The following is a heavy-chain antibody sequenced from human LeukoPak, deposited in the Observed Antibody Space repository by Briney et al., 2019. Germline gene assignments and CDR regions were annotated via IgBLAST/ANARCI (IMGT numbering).Heavy chain of an antibody. Sequence: GGSLRLSCAASGFTFSSYGMHWVRQAPGKGLEWVAFIRDDGSNKYYADSGKGRFAISRDNSKNTLYLQMNSLRAEDTAVYYCAKDLRIVATIGDDFDYWGQGTLVTVSS. D-gene: IGHD5-12*01. CDR1: GFTFSSYG. J-gene: IGHJ4*02. CDR3: AKDLRIVATIGDDFDY. CDR2: IRDDGSNK. V-gene: IGHV3-30*02.